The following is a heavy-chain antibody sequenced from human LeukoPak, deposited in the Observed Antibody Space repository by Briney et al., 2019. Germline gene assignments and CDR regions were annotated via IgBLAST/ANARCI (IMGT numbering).Heavy chain of an antibody. CDR2: TYYRSKWYN. D-gene: IGHD3-3*01. CDR3: ARDSYDFWSDYDYYGMDV. V-gene: IGHV6-1*01. J-gene: IGHJ6*02. CDR1: GDSVSSNSAA. Sequence: SQTLSLTCAISGDSVSSNSAAWNWIRQSPSRGLEWLGRTYYRSKWYNDYAVSVKSRITINPDTSKNQFSPQLNSVTPEDTAVYYCARDSYDFWSDYDYYGMDVWGQGTTVTVSS.